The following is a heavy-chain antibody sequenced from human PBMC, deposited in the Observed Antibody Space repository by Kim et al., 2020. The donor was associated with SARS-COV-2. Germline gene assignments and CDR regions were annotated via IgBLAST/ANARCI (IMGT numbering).Heavy chain of an antibody. CDR1: GYTFTSYD. Sequence: ASVKVSCKASGYTFTSYDINWVRQATGQGLEWMGWMNPNSGNTGYAQKFQGRVTMTRNTSISTAYMELSSLRSEDTAVYYCARGRGILTGDTSGGWFDPWGQGTLVTVSS. V-gene: IGHV1-8*01. CDR3: ARGRGILTGDTSGGWFDP. J-gene: IGHJ5*02. CDR2: MNPNSGNT. D-gene: IGHD3-9*01.